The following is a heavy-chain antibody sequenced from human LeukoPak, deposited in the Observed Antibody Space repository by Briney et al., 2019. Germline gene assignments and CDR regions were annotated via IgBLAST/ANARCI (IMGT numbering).Heavy chain of an antibody. Sequence: GASVTVSCKASGGTFSSYAISWVRQAPGQGLEWMGGIIPIFGTANYAQKFQGRVTITADESTSTAYMELSSLRSEDTAVYYCARLRSRYFDWLLHRGVYYYYGMDVWGQGTTVTVSS. CDR2: IIPIFGTA. J-gene: IGHJ6*02. CDR3: ARLRSRYFDWLLHRGVYYYYGMDV. D-gene: IGHD3-9*01. CDR1: GGTFSSYA. V-gene: IGHV1-69*13.